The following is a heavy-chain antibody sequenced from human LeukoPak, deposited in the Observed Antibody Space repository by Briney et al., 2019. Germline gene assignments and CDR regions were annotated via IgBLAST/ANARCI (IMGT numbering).Heavy chain of an antibody. CDR3: ARGEYAAMVLGRRLPDY. J-gene: IGHJ4*02. CDR1: GYTFTGYY. CDR2: INPNSGGT. V-gene: IGHV1-2*02. Sequence: ASVKVSCKASGYTFTGYYMHWVRQAPGQGLEWMGWINPNSGGTNYAQKFQGRVTMTRDTSISTAYMELSRLRSDDTAVYYCARGEYAAMVLGRRLPDYWGQGTLVTVSS. D-gene: IGHD5-18*01.